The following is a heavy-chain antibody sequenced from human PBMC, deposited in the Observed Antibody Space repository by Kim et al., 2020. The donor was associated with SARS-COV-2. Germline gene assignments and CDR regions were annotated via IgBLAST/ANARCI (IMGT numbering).Heavy chain of an antibody. CDR1: GFTFSNYW. J-gene: IGHJ4*02. V-gene: IGHV3-7*03. CDR3: ARERIAAAGIWGVRLL. CDR2: VKQDESEK. D-gene: IGHD6-13*01. Sequence: GGSLRLSCVVSGFTFSNYWMSWLRQAPGKGLEWVANVKQDESEKYYVDSVKGRFTISRDNAKNSLYLQMNSLRAEDTAVYYCARERIAAAGIWGVRLLWGQGTLVTVSS.